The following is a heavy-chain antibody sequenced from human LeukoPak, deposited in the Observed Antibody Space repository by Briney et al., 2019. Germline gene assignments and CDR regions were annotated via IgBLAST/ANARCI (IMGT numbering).Heavy chain of an antibody. J-gene: IGHJ3*02. CDR2: INHSGST. V-gene: IGHV4-34*01. CDR1: GGSFSGYY. Sequence: SETLSLTCAVYGGSFSGYYWSWIRQPPGKGLEWIGEINHSGSTNYNPSLKSRVTISVDTSKNQFSLKLSSVTAADTAVYYCARGREYYGSGSYSAFDIWGQGTMVTVSS. D-gene: IGHD3-10*01. CDR3: ARGREYYGSGSYSAFDI.